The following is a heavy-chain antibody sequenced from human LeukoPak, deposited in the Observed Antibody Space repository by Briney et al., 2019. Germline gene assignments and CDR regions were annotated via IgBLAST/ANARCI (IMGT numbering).Heavy chain of an antibody. Sequence: GRSLRLSCAASGFTFSSCALHWVRQALGKGLEWVATISYDGNNKYYADSVKGRFIISRDNSKNTLYLQMNSLRVEDTAVYFCARDPKRGFSYGWGAFDIWGQGTMVTVSS. CDR2: ISYDGNNK. CDR1: GFTFSSCA. D-gene: IGHD5-18*01. V-gene: IGHV3-30-3*01. CDR3: ARDPKRGFSYGWGAFDI. J-gene: IGHJ3*02.